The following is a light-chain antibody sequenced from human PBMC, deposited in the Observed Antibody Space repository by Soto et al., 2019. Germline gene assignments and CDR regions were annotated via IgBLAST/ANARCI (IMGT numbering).Light chain of an antibody. V-gene: IGKV3-20*01. Sequence: EIVVTQSPGTLSLSPGERATLSCRASQSVSVNSLAWYQQKGGQAPRLLIYAASTRAKGVPDRSSGSGSGTDLALTISRLETEYVAVYYCQQYGVSPFTFGPGTKVDIK. CDR2: AAS. CDR1: QSVSVNS. J-gene: IGKJ3*01. CDR3: QQYGVSPFT.